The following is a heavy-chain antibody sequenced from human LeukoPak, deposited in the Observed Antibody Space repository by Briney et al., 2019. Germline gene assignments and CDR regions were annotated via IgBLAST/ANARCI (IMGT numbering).Heavy chain of an antibody. CDR2: IYTSGST. Sequence: SETLSLTCTVCGGSMNSGSYYGSWIRQPAGKGLEWIVRIYTSGSTNYNPSLQSRVTISVDTSKNQFSLTLNSVTAADTAVYYCARGTMIRVDPWGQGTLVTVSS. J-gene: IGHJ5*02. D-gene: IGHD3-10*01. CDR3: ARGTMIRVDP. V-gene: IGHV4-61*02. CDR1: GGSMNSGSYY.